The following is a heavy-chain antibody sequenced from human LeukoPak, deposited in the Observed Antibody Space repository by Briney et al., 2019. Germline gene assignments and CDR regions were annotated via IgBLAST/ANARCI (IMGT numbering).Heavy chain of an antibody. CDR1: GGSISSYY. V-gene: IGHV4-4*07. J-gene: IGHJ6*02. Sequence: SETLSLTCTVSGGSISSYYWSWIRQPAGKGLEWIGRIYTSGSTNYNPSLKSRVTMSVDTSKNQFSLKLSSVTAADTAVYYCAGDQGYYYGSGSYYNPRYYYGMDVWGQGTTVTVSS. CDR3: AGDQGYYYGSGSYYNPRYYYGMDV. D-gene: IGHD3-10*01. CDR2: IYTSGST.